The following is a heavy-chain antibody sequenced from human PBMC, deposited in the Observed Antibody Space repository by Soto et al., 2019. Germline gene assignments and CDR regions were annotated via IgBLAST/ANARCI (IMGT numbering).Heavy chain of an antibody. CDR2: IYYSGST. V-gene: IGHV4-31*03. J-gene: IGHJ6*02. CDR3: ALTRGGNYYYYGMDV. Sequence: QVQLQESGPGLVKPSQTLSLTCTVSGGSISSGGYYWSWIRQHPGKGLEWIGYIYYSGSTYYNPSPKSRVTISVDTSKNQFSLKLSSVTAADTAVYYCALTRGGNYYYYGMDVWGQGTTVTVSS. CDR1: GGSISSGGYY. D-gene: IGHD3-16*01.